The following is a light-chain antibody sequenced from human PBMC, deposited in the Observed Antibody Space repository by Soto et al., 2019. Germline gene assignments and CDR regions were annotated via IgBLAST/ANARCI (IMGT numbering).Light chain of an antibody. CDR3: QHYDNLLLT. CDR1: QDINRY. Sequence: DIQMTQSPSSLSASVGDRVTITCQASQDINRYLNWYQQKPGKAPKLLIYDASKLEIGVPSRFSGGGSGTDFTLTVTILQPEDIATYFCQHYDNLLLTFGGGTKV. V-gene: IGKV1-33*01. CDR2: DAS. J-gene: IGKJ4*01.